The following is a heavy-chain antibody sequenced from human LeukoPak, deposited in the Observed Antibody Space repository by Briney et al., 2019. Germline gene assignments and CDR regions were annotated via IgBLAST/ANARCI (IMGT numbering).Heavy chain of an antibody. CDR3: TSFDSSGRYRFVY. J-gene: IGHJ4*02. CDR1: GYAAPNYY. Sequence: ASVTVSCKASGYAAPNYYVYWVRQAPGQGLEWVGMINPTGLYTRLAQDFQGRVTMTRDASTSTVYMEMNSLTSEDTAVYYCTSFDSSGRYRFVYWGQGSLVTVSA. V-gene: IGHV1-46*01. D-gene: IGHD3-22*01. CDR2: INPTGLYT.